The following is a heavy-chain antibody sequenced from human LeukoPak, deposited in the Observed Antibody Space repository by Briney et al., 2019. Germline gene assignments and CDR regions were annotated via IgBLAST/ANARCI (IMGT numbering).Heavy chain of an antibody. V-gene: IGHV3-7*01. D-gene: IGHD5-18*01. CDR3: ATSLDTAGGPY. CDR2: IKQDGSAT. J-gene: IGHJ4*02. CDR1: GFTFTTYW. Sequence: GGSLRLSCAASGFTFTTYWMTWARQAPGKGLEWVANIKQDGSATYYADSMKGRFTISRDNAKNSLYLQMNSLRADDTAVYYCATSLDTAGGPYWGQGTLVTVSS.